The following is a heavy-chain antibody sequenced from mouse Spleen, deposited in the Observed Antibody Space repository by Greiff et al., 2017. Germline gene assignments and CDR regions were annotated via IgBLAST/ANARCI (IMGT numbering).Heavy chain of an antibody. CDR1: GYTFTDYA. Sequence: QVQLQQPGAELVMPGASVKLSCKASGYTFTDYAMHWVKQSHAKSLEWIGVISTYYGDASYNQKFKGKATMTVDKSSSTAYMELARLTSEDSAIYYCARGDDYDGAWFAYWGQGTLVTVSA. CDR3: ARGDDYDGAWFAY. V-gene: IGHV1S137*01. D-gene: IGHD2-4*01. CDR2: ISTYYGDA. J-gene: IGHJ3*01.